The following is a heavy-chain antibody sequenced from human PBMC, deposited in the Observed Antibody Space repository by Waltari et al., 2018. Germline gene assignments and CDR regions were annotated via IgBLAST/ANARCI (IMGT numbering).Heavy chain of an antibody. Sequence: VQLQESGPGLVKHSATLSLTCTVSGYSITSGYYWGCIRQPPGKGLEWIGSIYHSGNTSYNPSLKGRLTISVDTSKNQFSLRLSSVTAADTAVYYCARAPMSGAATGTFDFWGLGSLVTVSP. D-gene: IGHD6-13*01. V-gene: IGHV4-38-2*02. CDR2: IYHSGNT. CDR3: ARAPMSGAATGTFDF. J-gene: IGHJ4*02. CDR1: GYSITSGYY.